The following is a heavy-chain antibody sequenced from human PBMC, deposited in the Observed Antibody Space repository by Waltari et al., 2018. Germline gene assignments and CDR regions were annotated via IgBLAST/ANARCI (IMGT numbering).Heavy chain of an antibody. CDR2: IIPIFGTA. CDR3: ARPQATYYYDSSGYGDAFDI. Sequence: QVQLVQSGAEVKKPGSSVKVSCKASGGTFSSYAISWVRQAPGQGLEWMGGIIPIFGTANYAQKFQGRVTITTDESTSTAYMELSSLRSEDTAVYYCARPQATYYYDSSGYGDAFDIWGQGTMVTVSS. D-gene: IGHD3-22*01. CDR1: GGTFSSYA. J-gene: IGHJ3*02. V-gene: IGHV1-69*05.